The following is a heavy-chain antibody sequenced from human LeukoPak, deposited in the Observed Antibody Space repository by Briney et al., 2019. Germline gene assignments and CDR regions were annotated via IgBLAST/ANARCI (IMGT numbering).Heavy chain of an antibody. D-gene: IGHD6-19*01. V-gene: IGHV3-23*01. CDR3: AKDLRSIAVAGTLDY. J-gene: IGHJ4*02. CDR2: LSGSGDST. CDR1: GFTVSSND. Sequence: GGSLRLSCAASGFTVSSNDMTWVRQAPGKGLEWVSALSGSGDSTYYADSVKGRFTISRDNSRNTPYLQMNSLRAEDTAVYYCAKDLRSIAVAGTLDYWGQGTLVTVSS.